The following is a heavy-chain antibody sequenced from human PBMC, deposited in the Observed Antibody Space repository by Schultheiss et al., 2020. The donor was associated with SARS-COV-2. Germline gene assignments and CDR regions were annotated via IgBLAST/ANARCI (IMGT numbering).Heavy chain of an antibody. V-gene: IGHV3-30*03. CDR1: GFTFSSYA. CDR3: AREAGGFWSGYYNWFDP. J-gene: IGHJ5*02. CDR2: ISYDGSNK. D-gene: IGHD3-3*01. Sequence: GESLKISCAASGFTFSSYAMHWVRQAPGKGLEWVAVISYDGSNKYYADSVKGRFTISRDNAKNTLYLQMNSLRAEDTAVYYCAREAGGFWSGYYNWFDPWGQGTLVTVSS.